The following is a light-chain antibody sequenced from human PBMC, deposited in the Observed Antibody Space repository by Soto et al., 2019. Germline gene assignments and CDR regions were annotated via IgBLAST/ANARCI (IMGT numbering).Light chain of an antibody. V-gene: IGLV1-47*01. CDR2: KNN. J-gene: IGLJ2*01. CDR3: ASWDNDLNGPI. CDR1: ASNVGSTY. Sequence: QSVLTQPPLASGTPGQRVSISCSGSASNVGSTYVFWYQQVPGTAPTLLIYKNNQRPSGVSDRFSGSKSGTSASLAISGLRVDDEADYYCASWDNDLNGPIFGGGTKLTVL.